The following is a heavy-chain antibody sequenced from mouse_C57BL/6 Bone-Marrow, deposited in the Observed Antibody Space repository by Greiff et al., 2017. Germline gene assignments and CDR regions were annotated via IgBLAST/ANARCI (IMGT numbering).Heavy chain of an antibody. CDR1: GYTFTDYE. J-gene: IGHJ1*03. V-gene: IGHV1-15*01. CDR3: SPYGSSPYWYFDV. CDR2: IDPETGGT. Sequence: QVHVKQSGAELVRPGASVTLSCKASGYTFTDYEMHWVKQTPVHGLEWIGAIDPETGGTAYNQKFKGKAILTADKSSSTAYMELRSLTSEDSAVYYCSPYGSSPYWYFDVWGTGTTVTVSS. D-gene: IGHD1-1*01.